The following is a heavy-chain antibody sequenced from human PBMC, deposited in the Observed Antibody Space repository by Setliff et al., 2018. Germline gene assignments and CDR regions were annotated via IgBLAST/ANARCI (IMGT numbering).Heavy chain of an antibody. Sequence: PGGSLRLSCAASGFTFSTYRMHWVRQAPGKGLEWISYISNGGGAVKYADSVKGRFTISRDNAKSSLYLQMNSLRAEDTAVYYCARDQGSYGYRAFDSWGQGALVTVSS. CDR3: ARDQGSYGYRAFDS. D-gene: IGHD3-16*01. CDR1: GFTFSTYR. CDR2: ISNGGGAV. V-gene: IGHV3-48*04. J-gene: IGHJ4*02.